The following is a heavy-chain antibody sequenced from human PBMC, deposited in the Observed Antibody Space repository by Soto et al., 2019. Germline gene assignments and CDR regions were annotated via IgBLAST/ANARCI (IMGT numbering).Heavy chain of an antibody. Sequence: GESLKISCNGSGYSFTSYWIGWVRQMPGKGLEWMGIIYPGDSDTRYSPSFQGQVTISADKSISTAYLQWSSLKASDTAMYYCARQMRLRFLEWSMDVWGQGTTVTVSS. V-gene: IGHV5-51*01. CDR3: ARQMRLRFLEWSMDV. D-gene: IGHD3-3*01. J-gene: IGHJ6*02. CDR2: IYPGDSDT. CDR1: GYSFTSYW.